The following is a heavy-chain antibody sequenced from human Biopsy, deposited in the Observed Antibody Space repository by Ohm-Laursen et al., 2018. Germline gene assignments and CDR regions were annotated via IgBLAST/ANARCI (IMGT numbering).Heavy chain of an antibody. V-gene: IGHV5-51*01. CDR2: IYPGDSDT. Sequence: GESPKISCKGSGYSFTNYWIGWVRQMPGKGLEWMGLIYPGDSDTRYSPSFQGQVTISVDKSISTAYVQWNSLKASDTAMYYCAKHGGLGDFWSGYPLAAFDIWGQGTMVTVSS. CDR1: GYSFTNYW. J-gene: IGHJ3*02. D-gene: IGHD3-3*01. CDR3: AKHGGLGDFWSGYPLAAFDI.